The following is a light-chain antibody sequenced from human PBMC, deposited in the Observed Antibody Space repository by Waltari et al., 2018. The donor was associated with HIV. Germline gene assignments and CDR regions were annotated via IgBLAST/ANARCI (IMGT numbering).Light chain of an antibody. J-gene: IGKJ1*01. CDR3: HQSNNWPPWT. V-gene: IGKV3-15*01. CDR1: QRVRNN. CDR2: GAS. Sequence: ETVMTQFPATLSVSPGERVTLSCKASQRVRNNLEWYQQRPGQPPRLLIYGASTRAPGIPARFSGAGSGTQFTLTISSLQSEDFAIYYCHQSNNWPPWTFGQGTRVEI.